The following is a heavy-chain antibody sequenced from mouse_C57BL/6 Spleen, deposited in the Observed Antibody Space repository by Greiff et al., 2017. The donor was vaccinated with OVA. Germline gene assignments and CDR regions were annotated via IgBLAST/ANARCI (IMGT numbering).Heavy chain of an antibody. Sequence: EVQRVESGGGLVKPGGSLKLSCAASGFTFSSYAMSWVRQTPEKRLEWVATISDGGSYTYYPDNVKGRFTISRDNAKNNLYLQMSHLKSEDTAMYYCARDTTVVATMRYFDVWGTGTTVTVSS. D-gene: IGHD1-1*01. CDR1: GFTFSSYA. J-gene: IGHJ1*03. CDR3: ARDTTVVATMRYFDV. CDR2: ISDGGSYT. V-gene: IGHV5-4*01.